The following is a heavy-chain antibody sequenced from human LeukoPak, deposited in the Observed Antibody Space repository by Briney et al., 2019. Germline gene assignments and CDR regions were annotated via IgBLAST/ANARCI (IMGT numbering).Heavy chain of an antibody. J-gene: IGHJ6*02. CDR3: ARGYYDFWSGYSPVGMDV. CDR2: IIPILGIA. D-gene: IGHD3-3*01. Sequence: GASVKVSCKASGGTFSSYAISWVRQAPGQGLEWMGRIIPILGIANYAQKFQGRVMITADKSTSTAYMELSSLRSEDTAVYYCARGYYDFWSGYSPVGMDVWGQGTTVTVSS. CDR1: GGTFSSYA. V-gene: IGHV1-69*04.